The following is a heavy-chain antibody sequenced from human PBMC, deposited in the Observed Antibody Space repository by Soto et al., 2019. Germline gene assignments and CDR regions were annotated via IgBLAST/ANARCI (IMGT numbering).Heavy chain of an antibody. CDR2: IIPIFGTA. CDR3: AREGSHCSGGSCYAKLDY. J-gene: IGHJ4*02. CDR1: GGTFSSYA. V-gene: IGHV1-69*01. D-gene: IGHD2-15*01. Sequence: QVQLVQSGAEVKKPGSSVKVSCKASGGTFSSYAISWVRQAPGQGLEWMGGIIPIFGTANYAQKFQGRVTITADESTSTAYMELSSLRSEDTAVYYCAREGSHCSGGSCYAKLDYWGQGTLVTVSS.